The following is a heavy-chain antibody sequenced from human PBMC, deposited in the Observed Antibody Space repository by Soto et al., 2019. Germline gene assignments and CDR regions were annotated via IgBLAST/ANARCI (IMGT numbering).Heavy chain of an antibody. Sequence: ASVKVSCKASGYTFTSYAMHWVRQAPGQRLEWMGWINPGSGNTYYSQKFQGRVTISRDTSASTAYMELSSLRSEDTAVYFCVRGGEYEVAVSGPKFEFWGQGTLVTVSS. D-gene: IGHD6-19*01. CDR2: INPGSGNT. CDR1: GYTFTSYA. J-gene: IGHJ4*02. CDR3: VRGGEYEVAVSGPKFEF. V-gene: IGHV1-3*01.